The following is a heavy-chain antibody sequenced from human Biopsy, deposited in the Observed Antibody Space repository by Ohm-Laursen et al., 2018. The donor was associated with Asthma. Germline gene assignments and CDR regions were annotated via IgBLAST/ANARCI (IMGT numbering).Heavy chain of an antibody. Sequence: GASVKVSCKASGYTFSNYAISWVRQAPGQGLEWMGWISGYNGDTKFAQNVQGRLSLTTDTSTRTAYMDLRSLTSDDTAVYYCVGDKGVVVPGSKGPTDWFDPWGQGTRVTVS. V-gene: IGHV1-18*04. CDR1: GYTFSNYA. CDR3: VGDKGVVVPGSKGPTDWFDP. CDR2: ISGYNGDT. D-gene: IGHD2-15*01. J-gene: IGHJ5*02.